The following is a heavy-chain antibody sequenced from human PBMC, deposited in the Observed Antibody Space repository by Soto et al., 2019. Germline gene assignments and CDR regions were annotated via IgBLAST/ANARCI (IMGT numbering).Heavy chain of an antibody. V-gene: IGHV1-2*04. D-gene: IGHD3-3*01. CDR1: GFTFTCYY. Sequence: ASVKVSSKASGFTFTCYYLLWVRQAPGQGLEWMGWINPNSGGTNYAQKFQGWVPMTRDPSISTAYLERIRLRSDDTAVYYCAIDTRKYYDFWSGYWGYYMDVWGKGTTDTVS. CDR3: AIDTRKYYDFWSGYWGYYMDV. CDR2: INPNSGGT. J-gene: IGHJ6*03.